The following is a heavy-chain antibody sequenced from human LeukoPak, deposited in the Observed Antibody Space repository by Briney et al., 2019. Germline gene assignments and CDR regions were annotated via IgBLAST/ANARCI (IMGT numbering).Heavy chain of an antibody. D-gene: IGHD3-22*01. Sequence: PSETLSLTCAAYGGSFSGYYWSWIRQPPGKGLEWIGEINHSGSTNYNPSLKSRVTISVDTSKNQFSLKLSSVTAADTAVYYCARHFYDSSGYRDYWGQGTLVTVSS. CDR2: INHSGST. CDR3: ARHFYDSSGYRDY. CDR1: GGSFSGYY. V-gene: IGHV4-34*01. J-gene: IGHJ4*02.